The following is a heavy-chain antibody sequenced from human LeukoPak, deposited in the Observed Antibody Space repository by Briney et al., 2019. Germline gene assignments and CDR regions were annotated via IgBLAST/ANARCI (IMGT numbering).Heavy chain of an antibody. CDR1: GRTFSNYW. D-gene: IGHD3-10*01. J-gene: IGHJ4*02. CDR3: ARSGRALWFGELLHY. V-gene: IGHV3-74*01. CDR2: INMNGSST. Sequence: GASLRLSCSGSGRTFSNYWLNWVRQVPGKRVECVAHINMNGSSTSYAEPVRGRFSISRDNAKNKLFLQMNSLRAEDTAVYYCARSGRALWFGELLHYWGQGALVTVSS.